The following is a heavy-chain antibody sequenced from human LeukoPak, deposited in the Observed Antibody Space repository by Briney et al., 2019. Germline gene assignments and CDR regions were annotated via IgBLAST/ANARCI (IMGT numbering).Heavy chain of an antibody. D-gene: IGHD3-22*01. CDR2: VSAHTGDT. V-gene: IGHV1-18*01. CDR1: GYTFTTYG. CDR3: ATQNSGYSYVFHY. J-gene: IGHJ4*02. Sequence: ASVKVSCKASGYTFTTYGVSWVRQAPGQGLEWMGWVSAHTGDTKYAQNVQDRITVTTDTPARTSYMELRNLRPDDTAMYYCATQNSGYSYVFHYWGPGTLVTVSS.